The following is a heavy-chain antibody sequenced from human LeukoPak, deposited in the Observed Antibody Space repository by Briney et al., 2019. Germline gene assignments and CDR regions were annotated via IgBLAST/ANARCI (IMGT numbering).Heavy chain of an antibody. CDR3: ARAPRYNWNYFVY. CDR1: GYSISSGYY. Sequence: SETLSLTCTVSGYSISSGYYWSWIRQPPGTGLEWIGEINHSGSTNYNPSLKSRVTISVDTSKNQFSLKLSSVTAADTAVYYCARAPRYNWNYFVYWGQGTLVTVSS. V-gene: IGHV4-38-2*02. D-gene: IGHD1-20*01. J-gene: IGHJ4*02. CDR2: INHSGST.